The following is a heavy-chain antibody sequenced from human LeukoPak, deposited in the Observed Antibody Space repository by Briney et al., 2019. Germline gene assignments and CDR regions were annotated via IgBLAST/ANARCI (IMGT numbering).Heavy chain of an antibody. Sequence: GGSLRLSCAASGFTFSSYGMSWVRQASGKGLEWVAFIRYDGSDKYYADSVKGRFTISGDNSKNTLYLQMNSLTAEDTAVYYCVKDYRSGSYMGHFDYWGQGTLVTVSS. CDR1: GFTFSSYG. V-gene: IGHV3-30*02. CDR2: IRYDGSDK. D-gene: IGHD6-19*01. CDR3: VKDYRSGSYMGHFDY. J-gene: IGHJ4*02.